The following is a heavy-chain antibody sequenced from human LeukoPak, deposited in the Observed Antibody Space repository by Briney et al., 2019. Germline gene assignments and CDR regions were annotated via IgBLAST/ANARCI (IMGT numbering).Heavy chain of an antibody. V-gene: IGHV6-1*01. CDR1: GDSVSTNIGS. J-gene: IGHJ6*02. CDR3: ARTRYYVDV. D-gene: IGHD3-16*01. CDR2: TYYTSKWSN. Sequence: SQTLSLTCAISGDSVSTNIGSWHWIRQSPSRGLEWLGRTYYTSKWSNDYAASVKSRITINADTSKNQFSLQLRSVTPEDTAVYYCARTRYYVDVWGQGTTVTVSS.